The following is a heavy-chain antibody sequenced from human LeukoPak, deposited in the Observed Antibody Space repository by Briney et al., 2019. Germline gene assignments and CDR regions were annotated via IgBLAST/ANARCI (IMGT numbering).Heavy chain of an antibody. D-gene: IGHD4-17*01. V-gene: IGHV3-48*03. CDR1: GFTFSSYE. CDR3: AKHYGDFVHYFFDY. J-gene: IGHJ4*02. CDR2: ISTSGSSV. Sequence: GGSLRLSCAASGFTFSSYEMNWVRQAPGKGLEWVSYISTSGSSVHYADSVKGRFTISRDNAKNSLYLQMNSLRAEDTAVYYCAKHYGDFVHYFFDYWGQGTLVTVSS.